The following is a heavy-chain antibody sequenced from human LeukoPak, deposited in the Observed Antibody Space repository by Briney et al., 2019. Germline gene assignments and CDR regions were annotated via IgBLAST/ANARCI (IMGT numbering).Heavy chain of an antibody. CDR1: GFTFSSYA. Sequence: PGRSLRLSCAASGFTFSSYAMHWVRQAPGKGLEWVAVISYDGSNKYYADSVKGRFTISRDNSKNTLYLQMNSLRAEDTAVYYCAREALKGGYDLYYFDYWGQGTLVTVSS. J-gene: IGHJ4*02. CDR3: AREALKGGYDLYYFDY. CDR2: ISYDGSNK. D-gene: IGHD5-12*01. V-gene: IGHV3-30-3*01.